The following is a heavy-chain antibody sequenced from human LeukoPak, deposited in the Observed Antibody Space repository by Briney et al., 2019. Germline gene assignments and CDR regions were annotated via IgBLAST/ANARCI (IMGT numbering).Heavy chain of an antibody. V-gene: IGHV4-31*03. CDR2: IYYSGST. CDR3: ARAAPDYDILTGYSKPYYFDY. D-gene: IGHD3-9*01. J-gene: IGHJ4*02. Sequence: PSQTLSLTCTVSGGSISSGGYYWSWIRQHPGKGLEWIGYIYYSGSTYYNPSLKSRVTISVDTSKNQFSLKLSSVTAADTAVYYCARAAPDYDILTGYSKPYYFDYWGQGTLVTVSS. CDR1: GGSISSGGYY.